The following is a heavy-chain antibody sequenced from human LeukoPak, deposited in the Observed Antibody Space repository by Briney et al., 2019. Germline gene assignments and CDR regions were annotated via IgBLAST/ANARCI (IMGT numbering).Heavy chain of an antibody. Sequence: SETLSLTCTVSGGSISSSNYYWGWIRQPPGKGLEWIGSIYYTRRTYYNPSLKSRVTISVDTSKNQFSLKLSSVTAADTAVYYCARVTTVTDYYFDYWGQGTLVTVSS. D-gene: IGHD4-17*01. V-gene: IGHV4-39*07. CDR1: GGSISSSNYY. CDR3: ARVTTVTDYYFDY. J-gene: IGHJ4*02. CDR2: IYYTRRT.